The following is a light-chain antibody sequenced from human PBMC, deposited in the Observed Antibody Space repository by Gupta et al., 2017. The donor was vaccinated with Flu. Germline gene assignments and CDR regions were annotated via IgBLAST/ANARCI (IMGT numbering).Light chain of an antibody. CDR3: MQALQTPWA. CDR2: LGS. CDR1: QSLLHSNGHNY. Sequence: DIVMTQSPLPLRLTPQEPASISCRSSQSLLHSNGHNYLDWYRQKPGQYPQLLISLGSNRASGVPDRCSGSGSCTDLTMKISRVEAEDVGVYYCMQALQTPWAFGQGTKVEIK. J-gene: IGKJ1*01. V-gene: IGKV2-28*01.